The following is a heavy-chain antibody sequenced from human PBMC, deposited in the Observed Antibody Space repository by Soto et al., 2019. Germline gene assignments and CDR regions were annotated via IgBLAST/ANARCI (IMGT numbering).Heavy chain of an antibody. V-gene: IGHV1-18*01. CDR3: ARVVATVAGPYGMDV. Sequence: QVQLVQSGAEVKKPGASVKVSCRASGYTFTSYVISWVRQAPAQGLEWMGGISAYNGNTNFAQKPQGRVTMTTDTSTSTAYMELRSLRSDDTAVYYCARVVATVAGPYGMDVWGQGTTVTVSS. J-gene: IGHJ6*02. CDR1: GYTFTSYV. CDR2: ISAYNGNT. D-gene: IGHD6-19*01.